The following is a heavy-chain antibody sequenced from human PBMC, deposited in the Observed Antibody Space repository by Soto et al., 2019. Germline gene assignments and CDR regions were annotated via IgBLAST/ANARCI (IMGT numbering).Heavy chain of an antibody. J-gene: IGHJ5*02. Sequence: SQTLSLTCAISGDSVSSNSAAWNWIRQSPSRGLEWLGRTYYRSKWYNDYAVSVKSRITINPDTSKNQFSLQLNSVTPEDTAVYYCARAGAARPQQGWRGIDYGDAVGWFDPWGQGTLVTVSS. CDR3: ARAGAARPQQGWRGIDYGDAVGWFDP. CDR1: GDSVSSNSAA. D-gene: IGHD4-17*01. V-gene: IGHV6-1*01. CDR2: TYYRSKWYN.